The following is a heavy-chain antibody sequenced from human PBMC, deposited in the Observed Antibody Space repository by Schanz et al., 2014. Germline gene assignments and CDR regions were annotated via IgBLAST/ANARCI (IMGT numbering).Heavy chain of an antibody. CDR2: ISGSGVTI. CDR1: GFTFSSYA. Sequence: EVKLVESGGGLVQPGGSLRLSCAASGFTFSSYAMHWVRQTPGKGLEWVSVISGSGVTIYYADSVKGRFSISRDNGETSVYLQINSLRVEDTAVYYCARFLARYQYYGVDVWGQGTTVIVSS. D-gene: IGHD3-3*01. CDR3: ARFLARYQYYGVDV. J-gene: IGHJ6*02. V-gene: IGHV3-48*03.